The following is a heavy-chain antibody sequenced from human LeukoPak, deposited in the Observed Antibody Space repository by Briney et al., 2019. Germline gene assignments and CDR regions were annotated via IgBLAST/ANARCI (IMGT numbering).Heavy chain of an antibody. J-gene: IGHJ6*03. CDR2: ISGSGTTI. D-gene: IGHD1-14*01. V-gene: IGHV3-11*04. CDR1: GFTFSDYY. CDR3: ARGRRTYYYYMDV. Sequence: GGSLRLSCAASGFTFSDYYMSWIRQAPGKGLEWVSYISGSGTTIYYADSVKGRFTISRDNAKNSLYLQMSSLRAEDTAVYYCARGRRTYYYYMDVWGKGTTVTVSS.